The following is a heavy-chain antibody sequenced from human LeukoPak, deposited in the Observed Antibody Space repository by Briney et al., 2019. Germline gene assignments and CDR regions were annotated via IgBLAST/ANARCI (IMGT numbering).Heavy chain of an antibody. D-gene: IGHD6-13*01. V-gene: IGHV1-2*02. Sequence: GASVKASCKASGYTFTGYYMHWVRQAPGQGLEWMGWINPNSGGTNYAQKFQGRVTMTRDTSISTAYMELSRLRSEDTAVYYCARKSTYSSPSPHAFDIWGQGTMVTVSS. J-gene: IGHJ3*02. CDR1: GYTFTGYY. CDR2: INPNSGGT. CDR3: ARKSTYSSPSPHAFDI.